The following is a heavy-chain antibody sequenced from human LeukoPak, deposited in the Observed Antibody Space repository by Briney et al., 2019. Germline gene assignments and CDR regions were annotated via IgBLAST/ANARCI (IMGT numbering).Heavy chain of an antibody. Sequence: ASLKVSCKASGYTFTAYDMNWVRHAPGQGLEWLGWINPNSGGTNYAQNFQGRVTMTRDTSISTVYMELNSLRSDDTTVYYCARRLTGVDYWGQGTQVTVSS. CDR3: ARRLTGVDY. CDR1: GYTFTAYD. V-gene: IGHV1-2*02. D-gene: IGHD7-27*01. J-gene: IGHJ4*02. CDR2: INPNSGGT.